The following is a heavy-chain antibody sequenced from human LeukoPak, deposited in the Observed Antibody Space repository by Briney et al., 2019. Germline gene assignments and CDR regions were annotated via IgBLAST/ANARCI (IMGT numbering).Heavy chain of an antibody. CDR1: SGSMDGGLYY. CDR3: ARETKDIYSPSWGLYDTYYYIDA. Sequence: SETLSLTCTVSSGSMDGGLYYWTWIRQPAGKGLEWIGRISSSGGATYNPSLRSRVTITLDTSKNNFSLKVTSVTAADTAVYYCARETKDIYSPSWGLYDTYYYIDAWGSGTTVTVAS. V-gene: IGHV4-61*02. D-gene: IGHD5/OR15-5a*01. J-gene: IGHJ6*03. CDR2: ISSSGGA.